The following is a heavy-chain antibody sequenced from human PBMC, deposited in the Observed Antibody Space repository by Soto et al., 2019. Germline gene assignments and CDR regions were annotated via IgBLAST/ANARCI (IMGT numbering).Heavy chain of an antibody. CDR3: ARGGSGYTWFNEF. J-gene: IGHJ4*02. Sequence: QEQLVQSGAEAKKPGSSVKVSCKASGGLFSSYPISWVRQVPGQGLEWMGGIIPVFQTAYYTQRFQVRVTITADESTNTAYMELSSLRSEDTAIYYCARGGSGYTWFNEFWGQGTLVTVSS. D-gene: IGHD3-22*01. CDR2: IIPVFQTA. V-gene: IGHV1-69*01. CDR1: GGLFSSYP.